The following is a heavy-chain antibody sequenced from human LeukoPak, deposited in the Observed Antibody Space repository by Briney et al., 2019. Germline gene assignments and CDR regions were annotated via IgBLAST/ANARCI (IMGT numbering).Heavy chain of an antibody. CDR1: GGTFSSYA. V-gene: IGHV1-69*04. CDR2: IIPILGIA. J-gene: IGHJ3*02. CDR3: ARVGLGSSAMVGVFDI. Sequence: GSSVKVSCKASGGTFSSYAISWVRQAPGQGLEWMGRIIPILGIANYAQKFQGRVTITADKSTSTAYMELSSLRSEDTAVYYCARVGLGSSAMVGVFDIWGQGTMVTVSS. D-gene: IGHD2-2*01.